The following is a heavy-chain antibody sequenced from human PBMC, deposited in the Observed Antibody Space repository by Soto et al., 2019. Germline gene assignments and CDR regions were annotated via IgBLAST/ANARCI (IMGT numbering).Heavy chain of an antibody. J-gene: IGHJ4*02. CDR2: IKSKTDGGTA. D-gene: IGHD3-9*01. Sequence: EVQLVESGGGLVKPGGSLRLSCVASGFNLSHPWMTWVRQAAGKGLEWVGRIKSKTDGGTADYGAPVKGRATISRDDSKNTVYLQMNSLKTEATAVYYCTTGIYYDILTGYHNVAYWGQGALVTVSS. V-gene: IGHV3-15*01. CDR1: GFNLSHPW. CDR3: TTGIYYDILTGYHNVAY.